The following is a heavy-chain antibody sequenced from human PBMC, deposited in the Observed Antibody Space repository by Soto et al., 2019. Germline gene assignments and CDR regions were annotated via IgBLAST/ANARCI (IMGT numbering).Heavy chain of an antibody. V-gene: IGHV1-18*01. J-gene: IGHJ4*02. CDR3: ARDPGDLVVVPAASDY. D-gene: IGHD2-2*01. CDR1: GYTFTNYD. Sequence: ASVKVSCKASGYTFTNYDINWVRQAPGHGLEWMGWISPYNGNTKSAQRFQGRVTMTTDPSTSTSYMELRSLRSDDTAIYYCARDPGDLVVVPAASDYWGQGSLVTVSS. CDR2: ISPYNGNT.